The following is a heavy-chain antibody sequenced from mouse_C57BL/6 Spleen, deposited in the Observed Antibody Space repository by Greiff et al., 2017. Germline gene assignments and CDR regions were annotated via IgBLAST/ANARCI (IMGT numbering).Heavy chain of an antibody. J-gene: IGHJ4*01. CDR3: TKKKAGLLRYAMDY. V-gene: IGHV1-15*01. D-gene: IGHD1-1*01. Sequence: QVQLQQSGAELVRPGASVTLSCKASGYTFTDYEMHWVKPTPVHGLEWIGAVDPGTGGTAYNQKFKGKAILTADKSSSTAYMELRSLTSKDSAVYYCTKKKAGLLRYAMDYWGQGTSVTVSS. CDR1: GYTFTDYE. CDR2: VDPGTGGT.